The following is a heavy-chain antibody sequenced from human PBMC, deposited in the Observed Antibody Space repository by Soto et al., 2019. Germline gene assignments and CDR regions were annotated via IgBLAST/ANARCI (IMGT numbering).Heavy chain of an antibody. CDR2: FDPEDGET. D-gene: IGHD5-12*01. V-gene: IGHV1-24*01. CDR1: GYTLTELS. CDR3: ATGGGEGDGYNYGHNWFDP. J-gene: IGHJ5*02. Sequence: GASVKVSCKVSGYTLTELSMHWVRQAPGKGLEWMGGFDPEDGETIYAQKLKGRVTMTEDTSTDTANMELSSLRFENTAVFYCATGGGEGDGYNYGHNWFDPWGQGTLVTVSS.